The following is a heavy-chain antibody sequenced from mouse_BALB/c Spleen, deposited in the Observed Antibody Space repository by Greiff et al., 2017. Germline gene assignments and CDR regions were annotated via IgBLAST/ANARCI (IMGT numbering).Heavy chain of an antibody. Sequence: EVMLVESGGGLVQPGGSLKLSCAASGFTFSSYGMSWVRQTPDTRLQLVATINSNGGSTYYPDSVKGRFTISRDNAKTTLYLQMSSLKSEDTAMYYCERRRYDGAMDYWGQGTSVTVSS. V-gene: IGHV5-6-3*01. CDR1: GFTFSSYG. CDR3: ERRRYDGAMDY. D-gene: IGHD2-14*01. J-gene: IGHJ4*01. CDR2: INSNGGST.